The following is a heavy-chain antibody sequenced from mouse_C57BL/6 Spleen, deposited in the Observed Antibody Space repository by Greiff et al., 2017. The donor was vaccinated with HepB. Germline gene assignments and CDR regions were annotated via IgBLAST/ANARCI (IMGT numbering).Heavy chain of an antibody. Sequence: QVQLKESGAELVKPGASVKISCKASGYAFSSYWMNWVKQRPGKGLEWIGQIYPGDGDTNYNGKFKGKATLTADKSSSTAYMQLSSLTSEDSAVYFCARRDYYSLPWFAYWGQGTLVTVSA. V-gene: IGHV1-80*01. CDR2: IYPGDGDT. CDR3: ARRDYYSLPWFAY. J-gene: IGHJ3*01. CDR1: GYAFSSYW. D-gene: IGHD2-12*01.